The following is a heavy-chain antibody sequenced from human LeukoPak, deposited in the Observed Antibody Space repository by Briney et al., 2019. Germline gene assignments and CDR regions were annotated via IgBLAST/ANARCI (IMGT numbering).Heavy chain of an antibody. D-gene: IGHD6-13*01. CDR1: GFTFSSYW. J-gene: IGHJ4*02. V-gene: IGHV3-74*01. CDR3: ARGGIYSSSWYYDY. CDR2: INSDGSST. Sequence: PGGSLRLSCAASGFTFSSYWMHWVRQAPGKGLVWVSRINSDGSSTSYADSVKGRFTISRDNAKNTLYLQINSLRAEDTAVYYCARGGIYSSSWYYDYWGQGTLVTVSS.